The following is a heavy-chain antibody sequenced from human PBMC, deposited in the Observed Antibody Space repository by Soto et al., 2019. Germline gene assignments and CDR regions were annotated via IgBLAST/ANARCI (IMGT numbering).Heavy chain of an antibody. CDR2: INDSGGST. CDR1: GFTFSSYA. CDR3: ARALGGEMDV. V-gene: IGHV3-23*01. Sequence: GGSLRLSCAASGFTFSSYAVNWVRQPPGKGLEWVAVINDSGGSTHYADSVKGRFTVSRDNSQNTLYLQMNSLRAVDTALYYCARALGGEMDVWGQGTTVTVSS. D-gene: IGHD2-21*01. J-gene: IGHJ6*02.